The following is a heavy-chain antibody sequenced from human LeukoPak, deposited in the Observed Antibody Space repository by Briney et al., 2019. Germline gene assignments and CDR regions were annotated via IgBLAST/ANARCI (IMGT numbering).Heavy chain of an antibody. CDR3: ARGALDIVVVPAASFDP. D-gene: IGHD2-2*03. Sequence: SETLSLTCTVSGGSISSSSYYWGWIRRPPGKGLEWIGSIYYSGSTYYNPSLKSRVTISVDTSKNQFSLKLSSVTAADTAVYYCARGALDIVVVPAASFDPWGQGTLVTVSS. CDR2: IYYSGST. J-gene: IGHJ5*02. V-gene: IGHV4-39*07. CDR1: GGSISSSSYY.